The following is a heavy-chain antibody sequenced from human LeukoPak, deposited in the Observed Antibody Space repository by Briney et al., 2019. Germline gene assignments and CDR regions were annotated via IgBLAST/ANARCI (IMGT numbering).Heavy chain of an antibody. Sequence: GGSLRLSCAASGFTFSSYGMHWVRQAPGKGLEWVAFIRYDGSNRYYADSVKGRFTISRDNSKNTLYLQMNSLRAEDTAVYYCAKGSDYYDSSASFDYWGQGTLVTVSS. V-gene: IGHV3-30*02. J-gene: IGHJ4*02. D-gene: IGHD3-22*01. CDR2: IRYDGSNR. CDR1: GFTFSSYG. CDR3: AKGSDYYDSSASFDY.